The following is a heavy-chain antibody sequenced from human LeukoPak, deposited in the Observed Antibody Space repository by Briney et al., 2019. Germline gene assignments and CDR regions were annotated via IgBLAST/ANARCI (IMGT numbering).Heavy chain of an antibody. V-gene: IGHV4-30-2*01. Sequence: SETLSLTCSVSGDSFSSASYYWNWIRQPPGKGLEWIGYIHHSGSTNYSPSLKSRVTISVDRSKNQFSLNLSSVTAADTAVYYCARGGGLTADYWGQGTLVTVSS. CDR2: IHHSGST. CDR1: GDSFSSASYY. CDR3: ARGGGLTADY. J-gene: IGHJ4*02. D-gene: IGHD1-20*01.